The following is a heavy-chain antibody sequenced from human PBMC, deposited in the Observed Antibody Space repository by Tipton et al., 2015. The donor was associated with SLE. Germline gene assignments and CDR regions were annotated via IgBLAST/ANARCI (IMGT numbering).Heavy chain of an antibody. Sequence: TLSLTCAVYGGSFSGYYWSWIRQPPGKGLEWIGEIKHSGSTNYNPSLKSRVTISVDTSKNQFSLKLSSVTAADTAVYYCARHLDGGNSSYFDYWGQGTLVTVSS. J-gene: IGHJ4*02. D-gene: IGHD4-23*01. V-gene: IGHV4-34*01. CDR1: GGSFSGYY. CDR3: ARHLDGGNSSYFDY. CDR2: IKHSGST.